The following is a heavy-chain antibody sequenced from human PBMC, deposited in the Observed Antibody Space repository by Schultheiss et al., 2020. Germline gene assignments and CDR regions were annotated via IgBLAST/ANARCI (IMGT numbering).Heavy chain of an antibody. V-gene: IGHV4-59*08. D-gene: IGHD3-3*01. CDR3: ARGTTGFGVVYYALDV. Sequence: SQTLSLTCTVSGGSISSYYWSWIRQPPGKGLEWIGSIYYTGSAYYTPSLKSRVTISVDTSKNQFSLKLSSVTAADTAVYYCARGTTGFGVVYYALDVWGQGNTVTVSS. CDR2: IYYTGSA. CDR1: GGSISSYY. J-gene: IGHJ6*02.